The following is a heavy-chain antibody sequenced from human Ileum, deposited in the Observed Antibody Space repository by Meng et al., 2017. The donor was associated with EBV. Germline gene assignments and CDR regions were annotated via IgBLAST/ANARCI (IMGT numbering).Heavy chain of an antibody. CDR2: INENGRTT. CDR1: RFTFSTSW. CDR3: SRDLAGPYDD. V-gene: IGHV3-74*01. J-gene: IGHJ4*02. Sequence: EVRVVGSWGALVQPGGSLTLSCGALRFTFSTSWLHWARQAPGKGLVWISRINENGRTTTYADSVKGRFTISRDNTKNTLYLHMKSLRAEDTAVYFCSRDLAGPYDDWGQGTLVTVSS.